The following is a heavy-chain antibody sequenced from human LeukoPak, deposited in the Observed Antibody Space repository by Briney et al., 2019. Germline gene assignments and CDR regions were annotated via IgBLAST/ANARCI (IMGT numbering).Heavy chain of an antibody. CDR3: ARLSGIAVAGTRVYGMDV. D-gene: IGHD6-19*01. V-gene: IGHV3-21*01. CDR2: ISSSSSYI. J-gene: IGHJ6*02. CDR1: GFTFSSYI. Sequence: PGGSLRLSCAASGFTFSSYIMNWVRQAPGKGLEWVASISSSSSYIYYADSVKGRFTISRDNAKNSLYLQMNSLRAEDTAVYYCARLSGIAVAGTRVYGMDVWGQGTTVTVSS.